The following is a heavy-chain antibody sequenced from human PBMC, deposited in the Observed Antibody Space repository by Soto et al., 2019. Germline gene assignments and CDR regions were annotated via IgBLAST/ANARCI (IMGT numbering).Heavy chain of an antibody. CDR2: IIPIFGTA. CDR3: ARGRQNSVVVPAEVRSVYYGMDV. D-gene: IGHD2-2*01. CDR1: GGTFSSYA. Sequence: QVQLVQSGAEVKKPGSSVKVSCKASGGTFSSYAISWVRQAPGQGLEWLGGIIPIFGTANYAQKFQGRVTSTADEATSTAYMELSSLRAEDTAVYYCARGRQNSVVVPAEVRSVYYGMDVWGQGTTVTVSS. J-gene: IGHJ6*02. V-gene: IGHV1-69*01.